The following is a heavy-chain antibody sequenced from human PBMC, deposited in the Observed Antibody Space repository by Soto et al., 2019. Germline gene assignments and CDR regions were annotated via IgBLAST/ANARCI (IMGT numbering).Heavy chain of an antibody. Sequence: PGGSLRLSCAASVFTFSSYAMSWVRQAPGKGLEWVPAIRDDGSSKYYADSVKGRFTISRDNSKNTLYLQMNSLRAEDTAVYYCARSQKASTVTSDYWGQGTLVTVSS. D-gene: IGHD4-17*01. J-gene: IGHJ4*02. CDR1: VFTFSSYA. CDR2: IRDDGSSK. V-gene: IGHV3-33*08. CDR3: ARSQKASTVTSDY.